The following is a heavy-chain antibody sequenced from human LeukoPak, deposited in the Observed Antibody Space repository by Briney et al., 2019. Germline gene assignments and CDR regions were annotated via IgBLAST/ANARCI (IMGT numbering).Heavy chain of an antibody. CDR2: MFYTGSG. CDR3: ATNLPGYSYGYWVA. V-gene: IGHV4-59*01. Sequence: SETLSLTCSVSGGSMSNYYWNWIRQPPGKGLEWIGYMFYTGSGKYNPSLKSRVTISVDTSKRQISLKLTSVTAADTAVYYCATNLPGYSYGYWVAWGRGTLVTVSS. CDR1: GGSMSNYY. J-gene: IGHJ5*02. D-gene: IGHD5-18*01.